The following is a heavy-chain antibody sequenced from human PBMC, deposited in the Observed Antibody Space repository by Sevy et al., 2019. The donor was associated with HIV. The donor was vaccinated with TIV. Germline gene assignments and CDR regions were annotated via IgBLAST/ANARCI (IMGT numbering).Heavy chain of an antibody. D-gene: IGHD1-26*01. Sequence: ASVKVSCKASGYNFNNYYIHWVRQAPGQGLQWMGVINPTSSSPYYPPKFQGRVTMPRDTSTSTVSLDLSSLRSEDTAVYYCARGDGTGRCFDSWGQGTLVTVSS. CDR2: INPTSSSP. J-gene: IGHJ4*02. V-gene: IGHV1-46*02. CDR3: ARGDGTGRCFDS. CDR1: GYNFNNYY.